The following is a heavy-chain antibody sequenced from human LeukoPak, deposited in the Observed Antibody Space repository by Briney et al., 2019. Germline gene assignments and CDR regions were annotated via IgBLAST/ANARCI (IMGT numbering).Heavy chain of an antibody. J-gene: IGHJ6*04. Sequence: SETLSLTCSVSGASITDNYWMWIRQPPGKGLEWIGYIHSGGNTNYNPALRSRATFSIATSRAQFSLTLTSVSAADTAVYYCATQYYHINVWGKGTSVIVSS. CDR2: IHSGGNT. CDR3: ATQYYHINV. D-gene: IGHD2/OR15-2a*01. CDR1: GASITDNY. V-gene: IGHV4-59*01.